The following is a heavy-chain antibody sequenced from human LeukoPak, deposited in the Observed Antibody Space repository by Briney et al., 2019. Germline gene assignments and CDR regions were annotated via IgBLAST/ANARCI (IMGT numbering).Heavy chain of an antibody. CDR2: IKGTTVGGAA. J-gene: IGHJ4*02. Sequence: AGGSLRLSCAASGFTFSNVWMSWVRQAPGKGLEWVGRIKGTTVGGAADYAAPVKGRFTISRDDSKNTLYLQMNSLTSEDTAVYYCISGHCSGTTCYTRGQGTLVTVSS. CDR3: ISGHCSGTTCYT. V-gene: IGHV3-15*01. D-gene: IGHD2-2*02. CDR1: GFTFSNVW.